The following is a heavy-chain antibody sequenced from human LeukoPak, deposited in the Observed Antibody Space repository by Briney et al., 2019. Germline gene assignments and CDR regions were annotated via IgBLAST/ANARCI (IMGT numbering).Heavy chain of an antibody. CDR2: IYHSGST. V-gene: IGHV4-34*01. D-gene: IGHD3-22*01. CDR1: GGSFSGYY. CDR3: ARDQVDYDIPDHFDY. Sequence: PSETQSLTCAVYGGSFSGYYWSWIRQPPGKGLEWIGYIYHSGSTYYNPSLKSRVTISVDRSKNQFSLKLSSVTAADTAVYYCARDQVDYDIPDHFDYWGKGTLVAVSS. J-gene: IGHJ4*02.